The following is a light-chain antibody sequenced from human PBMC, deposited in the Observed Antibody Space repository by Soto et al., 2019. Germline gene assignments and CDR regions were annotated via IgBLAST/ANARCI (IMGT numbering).Light chain of an antibody. J-gene: IGKJ1*01. V-gene: IGKV3-15*01. CDR3: QQYNNWPPWT. CDR2: GAS. CDR1: QSVSRN. Sequence: EIVMTQSPATLSVSPGERATLSCMASQSVSRNLAWYQQKPGQAPRLLIYGASTRATGVPARFSGSGSGTEFTLTISSLQSEDFAVYYCQQYNNWPPWTFGQGTKVEL.